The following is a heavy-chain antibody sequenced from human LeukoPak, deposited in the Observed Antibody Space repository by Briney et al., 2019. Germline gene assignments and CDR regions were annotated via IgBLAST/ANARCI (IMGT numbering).Heavy chain of an antibody. CDR2: IYYSGST. Sequence: SETLSLTCTVSGGSISRGGYYWSWIRQHPGKGLEWIGYIYYSGSTYYNPSLKSRVTISVDTSKNQFSLKLSSVTAADTAVYYCARDSGSYTTRYYYGMDVWGQGTTVTVSS. V-gene: IGHV4-31*03. D-gene: IGHD1-26*01. J-gene: IGHJ6*02. CDR3: ARDSGSYTTRYYYGMDV. CDR1: GGSISRGGYY.